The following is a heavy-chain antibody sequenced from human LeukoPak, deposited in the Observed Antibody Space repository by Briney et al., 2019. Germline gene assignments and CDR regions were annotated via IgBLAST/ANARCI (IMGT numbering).Heavy chain of an antibody. J-gene: IGHJ4*02. CDR2: ISGSGGST. D-gene: IGHD1-26*01. V-gene: IGHV3-23*01. CDR1: GFTFSSYA. CDR3: AKDGGWEPYFDY. Sequence: GGSLRLSCAASGFTFSSYAMSWVRQAPGKGLEWVSAISGSGGSTYYADSVKGRFTISRDNSKNTPYLQMNSLRAEDTAVYYCAKDGGWEPYFDYWGQGTLATVSS.